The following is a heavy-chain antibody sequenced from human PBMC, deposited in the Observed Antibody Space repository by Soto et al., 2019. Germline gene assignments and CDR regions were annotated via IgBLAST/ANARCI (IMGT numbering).Heavy chain of an antibody. CDR3: AKGISSGWIDAFDI. D-gene: IGHD6-19*01. V-gene: IGHV3-30*18. Sequence: GGSLRLSCAASGFTFSSYGMHWVRQAPGKGLEWVAVISYDGSNKYYADSVKGRFTISRDNSKNTLYLQMNSLRAEDTAVYYCAKGISSGWIDAFDIWGQGTMVTVSS. CDR1: GFTFSSYG. CDR2: ISYDGSNK. J-gene: IGHJ3*02.